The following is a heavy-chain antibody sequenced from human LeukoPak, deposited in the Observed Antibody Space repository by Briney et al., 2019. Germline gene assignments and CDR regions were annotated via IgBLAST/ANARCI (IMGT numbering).Heavy chain of an antibody. V-gene: IGHV3-23*01. CDR1: EFTFSTFD. J-gene: IGHJ4*02. Sequence: GGSLRLSGAASEFTFSTFDMSWVRQAPGKGLEWVSDISGSGGSTHYADSVKGRFTISRDNSKHTLYLQTDSLRAEDTAVYSMAVAGSIDYWGQGTLVTVSS. CDR2: ISGSGGST. D-gene: IGHD6-19*01. CDR3: AVAGSIDY.